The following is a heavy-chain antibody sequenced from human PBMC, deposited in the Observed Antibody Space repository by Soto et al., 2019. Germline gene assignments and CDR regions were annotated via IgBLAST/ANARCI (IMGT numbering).Heavy chain of an antibody. CDR3: AKDSGYNYGYFRWFDP. CDR2: IFYSGST. J-gene: IGHJ5*02. CDR1: GGSISNYY. Sequence: SETLSIICTVSGGSISNYYWSWIRQPPGRGLEWIGHIFYSGSTNYNPALKSRVTISVDTSKSQFSLKLSSVTAADTAVYYCAKDSGYNYGYFRWFDPWGQGTLVTVSS. V-gene: IGHV4-59*01. D-gene: IGHD5-18*01.